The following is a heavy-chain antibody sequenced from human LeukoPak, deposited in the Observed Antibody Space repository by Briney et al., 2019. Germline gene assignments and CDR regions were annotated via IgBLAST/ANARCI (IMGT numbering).Heavy chain of an antibody. CDR1: GGTFSSYA. J-gene: IGHJ4*02. CDR3: ATSYGSGSAFDY. D-gene: IGHD3-10*01. V-gene: IGHV1-69*05. Sequence: SVKVSCKASGGTFSSYAISWVRQAPGQGLEWMGGIIPIFGTANYAQKFQGRVTVTTDESTSTAYMELSSLRSEDTAVYYCATSYGSGSAFDYWGQGTLVTVSS. CDR2: IIPIFGTA.